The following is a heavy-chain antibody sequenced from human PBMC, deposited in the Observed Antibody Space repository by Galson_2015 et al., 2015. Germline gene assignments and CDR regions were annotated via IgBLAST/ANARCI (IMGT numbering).Heavy chain of an antibody. D-gene: IGHD2-21*02. J-gene: IGHJ4*02. Sequence: SEPLSLTCTVSGGSISSSSYYWGWIRQPPGKGLEWIGSIYYSGSTYYNPSLKSRVTISVDTSKNQFSLKLSSETAADTAVYYCARELSGVTANAPGYWGQGTLVTVSS. V-gene: IGHV4-39*07. CDR3: ARELSGVTANAPGY. CDR2: IYYSGST. CDR1: GGSISSSSYY.